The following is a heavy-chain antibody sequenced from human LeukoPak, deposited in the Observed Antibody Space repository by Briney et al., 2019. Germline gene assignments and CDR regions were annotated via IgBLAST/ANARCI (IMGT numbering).Heavy chain of an antibody. D-gene: IGHD6-19*01. CDR3: ARDPGQLAVAGTGEFDY. V-gene: IGHV3-11*04. CDR1: GFTLSDYY. CDR2: ISSSGSTR. J-gene: IGHJ4*02. Sequence: GGSLRLSCAASGFTLSDYYMTWIRQAPGRGLEWVSYISSSGSTRYYADSVKGRFTISRDNAKNSLYLQMNSLRAEDAAVHYCARDPGQLAVAGTGEFDYWGQGTLVTVSS.